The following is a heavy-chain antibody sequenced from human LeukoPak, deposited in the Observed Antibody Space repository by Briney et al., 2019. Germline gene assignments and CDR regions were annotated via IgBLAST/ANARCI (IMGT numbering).Heavy chain of an antibody. D-gene: IGHD5-24*01. J-gene: IGHJ4*02. Sequence: SETLSRTCTVSGGSISSYYWSWIRQPPGKGLEWIGYIYYSGSTNYNPSLKSRVTISVDTSKNQFSLKLSSVTAADTAVYYCARAGRDGYILGYWGQGTLVTVSS. V-gene: IGHV4-59*01. CDR1: GGSISSYY. CDR2: IYYSGST. CDR3: ARAGRDGYILGY.